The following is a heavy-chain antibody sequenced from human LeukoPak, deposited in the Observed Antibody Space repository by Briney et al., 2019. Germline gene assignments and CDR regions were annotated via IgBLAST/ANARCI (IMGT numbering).Heavy chain of an antibody. V-gene: IGHV3-48*01. J-gene: IGHJ4*02. CDR2: ISSSSSTI. Sequence: GGSLGLSCAASGFTFSSYSMNWVRQAPGKGLEWVSYISSSSSTIYYADSVKGRFTISRDNAKNSLYLQMNSLRAEDTAVYYCARERRTVTTDYWGQGTLVTVSS. CDR1: GFTFSSYS. D-gene: IGHD4-17*01. CDR3: ARERRTVTTDY.